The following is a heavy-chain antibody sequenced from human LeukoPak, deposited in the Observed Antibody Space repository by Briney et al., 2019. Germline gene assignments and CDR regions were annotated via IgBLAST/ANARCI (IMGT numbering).Heavy chain of an antibody. CDR2: INHSGST. CDR1: GGSFSGYY. CDR3: ARDPEYSSSSVYAFDI. Sequence: SETLSLTYAVYGGSFSGYYWSWIRQPPGKGLEWIGEINHSGSTNYNPSLKSRVTTSVDTSKNQFSLKLSSVTAADTAVYYCARDPEYSSSSVYAFDIWGQGTMVTVSS. D-gene: IGHD6-6*01. V-gene: IGHV4-34*01. J-gene: IGHJ3*02.